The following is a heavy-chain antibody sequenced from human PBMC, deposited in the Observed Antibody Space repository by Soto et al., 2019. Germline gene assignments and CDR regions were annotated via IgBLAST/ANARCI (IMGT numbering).Heavy chain of an antibody. V-gene: IGHV1-69*04. CDR3: ARDENILYPDPPGVWFDP. CDR2: IIPILGIA. CDR1: GGTFSSYT. Sequence: SVKVSCKASGGTFSSYTISWVRQAPGQRLEWMGRIIPILGIANYAQKFQGRVTITADKSTSTAYMELSGLRSEDTAVYYCARDENILYPDPPGVWFDPWGQGTLVTVSS. D-gene: IGHD2-8*01. J-gene: IGHJ5*02.